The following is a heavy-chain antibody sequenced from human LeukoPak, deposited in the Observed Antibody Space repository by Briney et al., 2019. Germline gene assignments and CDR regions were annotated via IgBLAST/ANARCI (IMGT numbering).Heavy chain of an antibody. J-gene: IGHJ5*02. CDR3: ARHRGVGALT. V-gene: IGHV4-59*08. Sequence: PSETLSLTCTVPGGSMRSYYWNWIRQPPGKGLEWIGNIYYSGSTNYNPSLKSRVTISVDMSKNQFSLRLSSVTAADTAVYYCARHRGVGALTWGQGTLVTVSS. CDR2: IYYSGST. D-gene: IGHD3-10*01. CDR1: GGSMRSYY.